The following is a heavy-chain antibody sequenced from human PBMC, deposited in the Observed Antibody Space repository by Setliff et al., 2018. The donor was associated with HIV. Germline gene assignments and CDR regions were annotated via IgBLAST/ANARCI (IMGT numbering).Heavy chain of an antibody. Sequence: SETLSLTCTVSGGSISSHYWIWIRQPPGKGMEWIGYIHYSGATNYNPSLKSRVTISLDTSMTKFSLRLSPVTAADTAVYYCARHSPNVGVRGDAFDIWGQGTVVTVSS. CDR3: ARHSPNVGVRGDAFDI. D-gene: IGHD2-8*01. CDR1: GGSISSHY. V-gene: IGHV4-59*08. J-gene: IGHJ3*02. CDR2: IHYSGAT.